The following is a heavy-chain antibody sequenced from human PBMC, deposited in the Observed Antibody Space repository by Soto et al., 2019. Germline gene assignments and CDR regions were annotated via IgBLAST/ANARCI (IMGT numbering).Heavy chain of an antibody. V-gene: IGHV1-69*08. Sequence: QVQLVQSGAEVKKPGSSVKVSCKASGGTFSSYTISWVRQAPGQGLEWMGRIIPILGIANYAQKFQGRLTITADKSTSTAYMELSSLRSEDTAVYYCARDIVVVVAATEGAFDIWGQGTMVTVSS. CDR2: IIPILGIA. CDR3: ARDIVVVVAATEGAFDI. D-gene: IGHD2-15*01. J-gene: IGHJ3*02. CDR1: GGTFSSYT.